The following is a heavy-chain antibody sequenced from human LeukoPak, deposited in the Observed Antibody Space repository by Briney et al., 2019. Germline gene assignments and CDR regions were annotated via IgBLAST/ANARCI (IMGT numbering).Heavy chain of an antibody. D-gene: IGHD6-13*01. V-gene: IGHV3-30*02. CDR2: IRYDGSNK. J-gene: IGHJ4*02. CDR1: GFTFSSYG. CDR3: AKEATIAAAGYVDY. Sequence: GGSLRLSCAAPGFTFSSYGMHWVRQAPGKGLEWVAFIRYDGSNKYYADSVKGRFTISRDNSKNTLYLQMNSLRAEDTAVYYCAKEATIAAAGYVDYWGQGTLVTVSS.